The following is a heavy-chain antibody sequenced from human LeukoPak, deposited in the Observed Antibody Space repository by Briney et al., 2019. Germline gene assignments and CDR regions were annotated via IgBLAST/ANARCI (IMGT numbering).Heavy chain of an antibody. CDR1: GDSISNYY. J-gene: IGHJ5*01. Sequence: ASETLSLTCTVSGDSISNYYWTWIRQPPGKGLEWIGYIYYSGNTNYNPSLKSRVTISVDTSKRQISLKLTSVTAADTAVYYCATNLPGYSYGYWVAWGQGTLVTVSS. CDR3: ATNLPGYSYGYWVA. D-gene: IGHD5-18*01. CDR2: IYYSGNT. V-gene: IGHV4-59*01.